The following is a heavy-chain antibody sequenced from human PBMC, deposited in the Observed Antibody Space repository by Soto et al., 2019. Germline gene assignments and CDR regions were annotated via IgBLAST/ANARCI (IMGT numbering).Heavy chain of an antibody. CDR3: AKDTGYYYGFDY. J-gene: IGHJ4*02. Sequence: LRLSCAASGFTFSSYGMHWVRQAPGKGLEWVAVISYDGSNKYYADSVKGRFTISRDNSKNTLYLQMNSLRAEDTAVYYCAKDTGYYYGFDYWGQGTLVTVSS. V-gene: IGHV3-30*18. D-gene: IGHD3-22*01. CDR2: ISYDGSNK. CDR1: GFTFSSYG.